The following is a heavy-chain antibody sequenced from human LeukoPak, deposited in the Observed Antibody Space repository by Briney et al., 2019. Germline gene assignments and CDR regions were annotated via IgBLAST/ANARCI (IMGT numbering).Heavy chain of an antibody. J-gene: IGHJ6*03. CDR2: IYTSGST. Sequence: SQTLSLTCTVSGGSISSGSYDWGWIRQPAGKGLEWIGRIYTSGSTNYNPSLKSRVTISVDTSKNQFSLKLSSVTAADTAVYYCARDYTGSYYYYYMDVWGKGTTVTVSS. D-gene: IGHD2-8*02. CDR3: ARDYTGSYYYYYMDV. V-gene: IGHV4-61*02. CDR1: GGSISSGSYD.